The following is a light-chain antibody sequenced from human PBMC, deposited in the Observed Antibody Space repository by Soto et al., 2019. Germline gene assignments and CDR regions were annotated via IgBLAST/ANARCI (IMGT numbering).Light chain of an antibody. Sequence: QSVLTQPASVSGSSGQSITISCTGTSSDVGGYNYVSWYQQHPGTAPKLMIYEVSNRPSGVSDRFSGSRSGNTASLTISGLQAEDESDYYCISYTSSSTWVFGGGTKVTVL. V-gene: IGLV2-14*01. CDR3: ISYTSSSTWV. CDR2: EVS. CDR1: SSDVGGYNY. J-gene: IGLJ3*02.